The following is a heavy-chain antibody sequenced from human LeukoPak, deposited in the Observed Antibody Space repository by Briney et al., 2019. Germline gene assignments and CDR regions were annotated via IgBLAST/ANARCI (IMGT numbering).Heavy chain of an antibody. CDR1: GFTFSSYS. J-gene: IGHJ4*02. Sequence: GGSLRLSCAASGFTFSSYSMTWVRQAPGKVLGWVAVISYDGSNKYYADSVKGRFTISRDNSKNTLYLQMNSLRAEDTAVYYCARDRGGSYFDYWGQGTLVTVSS. CDR3: ARDRGGSYFDY. CDR2: ISYDGSNK. D-gene: IGHD1-26*01. V-gene: IGHV3-30*03.